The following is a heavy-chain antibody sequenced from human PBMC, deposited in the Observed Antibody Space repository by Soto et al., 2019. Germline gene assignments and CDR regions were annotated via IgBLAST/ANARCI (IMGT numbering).Heavy chain of an antibody. CDR3: ARENYKSGYHHNWLDP. CDR1: VGFISSDGYY. CDR2: TYHSGDS. Sequence: LSLTSTVSVGFISSDGYYWGWICQHPGKGLEYIGYTYHSGDSYYTPSLWRRVTISGETSENQFSLHLRSVTAADTAVYYCARENYKSGYHHNWLDPWVQGIPVT. D-gene: IGHD3-3*01. J-gene: IGHJ5*02. V-gene: IGHV4-31*03.